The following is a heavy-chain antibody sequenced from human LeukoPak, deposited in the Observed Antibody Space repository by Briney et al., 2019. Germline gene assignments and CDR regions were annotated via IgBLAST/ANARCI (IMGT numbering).Heavy chain of an antibody. CDR1: GYRFTNYG. V-gene: IGHV1-18*01. CDR3: ARDSPLDILTGYSPYGMGV. CDR2: ISSYTGDT. J-gene: IGHJ6*02. Sequence: ASVKLSCKASGYRFTNYGISWVRQAPGQGLEWMGWISSYTGDTHYAQRFQGRVTMATDTSTNTAYLELRSLRSDDTAVYYCARDSPLDILTGYSPYGMGVWGQGTTVIVS. D-gene: IGHD3-9*01.